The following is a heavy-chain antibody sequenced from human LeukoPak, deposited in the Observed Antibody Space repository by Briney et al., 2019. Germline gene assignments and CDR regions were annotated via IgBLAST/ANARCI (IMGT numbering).Heavy chain of an antibody. V-gene: IGHV3-23*01. CDR1: GFTFSSYA. J-gene: IGHJ4*02. CDR2: ISGSGGST. CDR3: AKDPSENYYDSSGYFDY. D-gene: IGHD3-22*01. Sequence: GRSLRLSCAASGFTFSSYAMSWVRQAPGKGLEWVSAISGSGGSTYYADSVKGRFTISRDNSKNTLYLQMNSLRAEDTAVYYCAKDPSENYYDSSGYFDYWGQGTLVTVSS.